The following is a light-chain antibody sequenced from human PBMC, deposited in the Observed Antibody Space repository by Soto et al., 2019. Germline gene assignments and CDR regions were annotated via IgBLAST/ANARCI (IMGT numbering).Light chain of an antibody. CDR2: AAS. V-gene: IGKV1-39*01. CDR3: QHYNSYSEA. J-gene: IGKJ1*01. CDR1: QSISSY. Sequence: DIQMTQSPSSLSASVGDRVTITFPASQSISSYLNWYQQKPGKAPKLLIYAASSLQSGVPSRFSGSGSGTDFTLTISSLQPDDFATYYCQHYNSYSEAFGQGTKVDIK.